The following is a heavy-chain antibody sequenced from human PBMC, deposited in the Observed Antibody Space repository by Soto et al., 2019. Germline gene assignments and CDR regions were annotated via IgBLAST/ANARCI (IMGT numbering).Heavy chain of an antibody. CDR2: IRRKAYGGTT. V-gene: IGHV3-49*03. Sequence: LRLSCTASGFTFGDYTMSWFRQAPGTGLEWLGFIRRKAYGGTTEDAASVKGRFTISRDDSKNIAYLQMNSLKTEDTAVYYCSRVRPNYDILIGYYSEPYYYAVMDVWGQGTTVTVSS. J-gene: IGHJ6*02. CDR3: SRVRPNYDILIGYYSEPYYYAVMDV. CDR1: GFTFGDYT. D-gene: IGHD3-9*01.